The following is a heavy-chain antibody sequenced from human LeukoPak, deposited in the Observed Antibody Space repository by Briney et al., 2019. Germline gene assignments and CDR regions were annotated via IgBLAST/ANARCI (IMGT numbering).Heavy chain of an antibody. CDR1: GGSISGYY. V-gene: IGHV4-59*12. Sequence: SGTLSLTCAVSGGSISGYYWSWIRQPPGKGLEWIGYIYDSGSTNYNPSLKSRVTISVDTSKNQFSLKLSSVTAADTAVYYCARKNYDYVWGSYRPRGFFDYWGQGTLVTVSS. D-gene: IGHD3-16*02. CDR3: ARKNYDYVWGSYRPRGFFDY. CDR2: IYDSGST. J-gene: IGHJ4*02.